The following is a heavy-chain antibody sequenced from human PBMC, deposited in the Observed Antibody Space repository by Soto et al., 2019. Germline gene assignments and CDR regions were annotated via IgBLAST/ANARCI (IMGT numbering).Heavy chain of an antibody. D-gene: IGHD3-9*01. CDR1: GFTFDDYA. V-gene: IGHV3-9*01. J-gene: IGHJ4*02. CDR3: AKVPYDILTGYYDY. CDR2: ISWNSGSI. Sequence: GGSLRLSCAASGFTFDDYAMHWVRQAPGKGLEWVSGISWNSGSIGYADSVKGRFTISRDNAKNSLYLQMNSLSAEDTALYYCAKVPYDILTGYYDYWGQGTLVTVSS.